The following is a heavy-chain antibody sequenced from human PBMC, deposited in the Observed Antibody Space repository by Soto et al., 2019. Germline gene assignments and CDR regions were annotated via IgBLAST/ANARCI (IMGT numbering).Heavy chain of an antibody. CDR2: IIPILGIA. D-gene: IGHD2-15*01. CDR1: GGTFSSYT. V-gene: IGHV1-69*02. Sequence: SVKVSCKASGGTFSSYTISWVRQAPGQGLEWMGRIIPILGIANYAQKFQGRVTITADKSTSTAYMELSSLRSEDTAVYYCASSFGTTGYCSGGSCYPSTLYNWFDPWGQGTLVTVSS. CDR3: ASSFGTTGYCSGGSCYPSTLYNWFDP. J-gene: IGHJ5*02.